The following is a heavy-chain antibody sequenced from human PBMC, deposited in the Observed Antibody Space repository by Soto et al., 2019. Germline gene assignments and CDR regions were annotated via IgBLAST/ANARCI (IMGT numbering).Heavy chain of an antibody. V-gene: IGHV4-34*01. D-gene: IGHD3-16*01. Sequence: SETLSLTCAVQRGSFNDYYWGWIRQPPGKGLEWIGEINHSGSTTYSPSLMSRVTISVDTSKNQFSLKLNSVTAADTGVYYCVRGSRRGLDYWGQGTVVTVSS. J-gene: IGHJ4*02. CDR3: VRGSRRGLDY. CDR1: RGSFNDYY. CDR2: INHSGST.